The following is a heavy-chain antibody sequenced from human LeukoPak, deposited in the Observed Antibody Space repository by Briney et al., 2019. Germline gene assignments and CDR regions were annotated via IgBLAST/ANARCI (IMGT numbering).Heavy chain of an antibody. CDR3: ARPKPDWYSSGWQGGYYFDY. CDR1: GGSISSSSYY. V-gene: IGHV4-39*01. J-gene: IGHJ4*02. Sequence: SETLSLTCTVSGGSISSSSYYWGWIRQPPGKGLEWIGSIYYSGSTYYNPSLKSRVTISVDTSKNQFSLKLSSATAADTAVYYCARPKPDWYSSGWQGGYYFDYWGQGTLVTVSS. D-gene: IGHD6-19*01. CDR2: IYYSGST.